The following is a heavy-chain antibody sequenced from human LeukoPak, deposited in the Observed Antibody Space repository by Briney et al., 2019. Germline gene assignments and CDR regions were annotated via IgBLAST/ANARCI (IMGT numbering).Heavy chain of an antibody. J-gene: IGHJ1*01. D-gene: IGHD6-19*01. CDR3: AKDWRNGYSSDWYSEGYFPH. CDR2: ISPSGHRS. Sequence: GGTLSLSCVGSGFIFSSYAMSWVRHAPGKGLEWVSGISPSGHRSYNAASVKGRFTSSRDNAKNTLYLQMNSLRAEDTALYYCAKDWRNGYSSDWYSEGYFPHWGQGTLVTVSS. CDR1: GFIFSSYA. V-gene: IGHV3-23*01.